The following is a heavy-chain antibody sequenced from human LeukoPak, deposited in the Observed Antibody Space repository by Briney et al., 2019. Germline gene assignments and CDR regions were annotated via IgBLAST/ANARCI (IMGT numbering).Heavy chain of an antibody. D-gene: IGHD3-16*02. J-gene: IGHJ4*02. Sequence: SETLSLTCIVSGGSFSSYYWTWIRQPPGKGLEWIGYIYYSGSTNYNPSLKSRVTMSVDTSKNQFSLKLSSVTAADTAVYYCALSLGELSNSWGQGTLVTVSS. CDR2: IYYSGST. CDR1: GGSFSSYY. V-gene: IGHV4-59*01. CDR3: ALSLGELSNS.